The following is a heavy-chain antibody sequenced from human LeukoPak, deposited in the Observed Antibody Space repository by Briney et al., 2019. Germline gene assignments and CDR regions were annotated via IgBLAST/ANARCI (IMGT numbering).Heavy chain of an antibody. D-gene: IGHD3-10*01. CDR1: ELTFSSYA. J-gene: IGHJ6*03. V-gene: IGHV3-23*01. Sequence: GGSLRLSCAASELTFSSYAMGWVRQAPGKGLEWVSDISGNGGYTYYADSVKGRFTISRDNSKNTLYLQMNSLRAEDTAVYYCARDRMVRGVRGLYYYYYMDVWGKGTTVTVSS. CDR3: ARDRMVRGVRGLYYYYYMDV. CDR2: ISGNGGYT.